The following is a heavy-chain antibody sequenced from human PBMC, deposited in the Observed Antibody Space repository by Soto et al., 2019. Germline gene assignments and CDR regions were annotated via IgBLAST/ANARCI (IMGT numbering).Heavy chain of an antibody. Sequence: PSETLSLTCTVSGGSISSYYWSWIRQPPGKGLEWIGYIYYSGSTSYNPSLKSRVTISVDTSKNQFSLKLSSVTAADTAVYYCASKREYSGYDYFDYWGQGTLVTVSS. CDR1: GGSISSYY. CDR3: ASKREYSGYDYFDY. D-gene: IGHD5-12*01. CDR2: IYYSGST. J-gene: IGHJ4*02. V-gene: IGHV4-59*08.